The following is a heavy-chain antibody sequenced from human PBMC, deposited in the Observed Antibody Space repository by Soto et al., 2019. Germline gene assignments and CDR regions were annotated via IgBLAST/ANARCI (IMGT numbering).Heavy chain of an antibody. D-gene: IGHD2-15*01. CDR2: IYYSGST. CDR3: ARQHNCSGGSCYSEDWFDP. CDR1: GGSISSSSYY. J-gene: IGHJ5*02. V-gene: IGHV4-39*01. Sequence: QLQLQESGPGLVKPSETLSLTCTVSGGSISSSSYYWGWIRQPPGKGLEWIGSIYYSGSTYYNPSLKSRVTISVDTSKNQFSLKLSSVTAADTAVYYCARQHNCSGGSCYSEDWFDPWGQGTLVTVSS.